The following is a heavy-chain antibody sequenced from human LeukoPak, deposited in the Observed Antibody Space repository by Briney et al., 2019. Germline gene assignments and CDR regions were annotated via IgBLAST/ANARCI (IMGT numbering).Heavy chain of an antibody. D-gene: IGHD3-3*01. CDR2: ISGSDGST. J-gene: IGHJ5*02. Sequence: GGSLRLSCAAFGFTLRSDAMTWVRQAPGKGLEWVSAISGSDGSTYYSDSVTGRFSISRDNAKNTLYLQMTSLRTDDTAVYYCAKDGYDFWSAYQIDLWGQGTLVTVSS. CDR1: GFTLRSDA. CDR3: AKDGYDFWSAYQIDL. V-gene: IGHV3-23*01.